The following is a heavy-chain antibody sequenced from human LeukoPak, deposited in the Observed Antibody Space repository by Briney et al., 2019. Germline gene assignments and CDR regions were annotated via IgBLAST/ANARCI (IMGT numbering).Heavy chain of an antibody. Sequence: ASVKVSCKASGGTFSGYAISWVRQAPGQGLEWMGGIIPIFGTANYAQKFQGRVTITADKSTSTAYMELSSLRSEDTAVYYCARSPAGDYVSWFDPWGQGTLVTVSS. V-gene: IGHV1-69*06. CDR1: GGTFSGYA. J-gene: IGHJ5*02. D-gene: IGHD4-17*01. CDR3: ARSPAGDYVSWFDP. CDR2: IIPIFGTA.